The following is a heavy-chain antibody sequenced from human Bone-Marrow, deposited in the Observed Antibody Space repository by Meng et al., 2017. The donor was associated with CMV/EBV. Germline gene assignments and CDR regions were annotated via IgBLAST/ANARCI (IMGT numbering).Heavy chain of an antibody. J-gene: IGHJ4*02. V-gene: IGHV3-23*03. CDR2: IYSGGSST. D-gene: IGHD6-19*01. Sequence: GGSLRLSCAASGFTFSSYVMNWVRQAPGKGLEWVSVIYSGGSSTYYADSVKGRFTISRDNSKNTLYLQMNSLRAEDTAVYYCAKDHQWLVPDYWGQGTLVTVSS. CDR3: AKDHQWLVPDY. CDR1: GFTFSSYV.